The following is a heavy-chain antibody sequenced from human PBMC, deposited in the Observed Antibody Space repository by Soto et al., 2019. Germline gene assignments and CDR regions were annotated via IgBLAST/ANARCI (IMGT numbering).Heavy chain of an antibody. CDR3: ARDDYYDSSGYPPPYYGMDV. Sequence: ASVKVSCKASGYTFTSYYMHWVRQAPGQGLEWMGIINPSGGSTSYAQKFQGRVTMTRDTSTSTVYMELSSLRSEDTAVYYCARDDYYDSSGYPPPYYGMDVWGQGTTVTV. J-gene: IGHJ6*02. D-gene: IGHD3-22*01. CDR1: GYTFTSYY. CDR2: INPSGGST. V-gene: IGHV1-46*01.